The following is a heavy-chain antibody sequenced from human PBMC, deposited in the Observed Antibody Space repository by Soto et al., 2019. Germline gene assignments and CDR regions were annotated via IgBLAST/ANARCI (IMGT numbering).Heavy chain of an antibody. CDR1: GFSLDSSGKG. Sequence: SGPTLVNPTQTLALTCAFSGFSLDSSGKGVGWIRQSPGKALEWLALIDWEDDEYYTPSLRTRLTISKDTSKNQVVLTMTNMDTVDTATYYYARMRAGSSGPFDSWGPGVLVTVSS. V-gene: IGHV2-70*13. D-gene: IGHD6-19*01. J-gene: IGHJ4*02. CDR2: IDWEDDE. CDR3: ARMRAGSSGPFDS.